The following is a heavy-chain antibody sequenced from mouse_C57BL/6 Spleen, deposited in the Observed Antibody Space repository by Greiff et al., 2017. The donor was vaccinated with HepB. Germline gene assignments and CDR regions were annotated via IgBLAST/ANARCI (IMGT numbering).Heavy chain of an antibody. J-gene: IGHJ3*01. CDR1: GFSLTSYG. V-gene: IGHV2-6*01. CDR2: IWGVGST. D-gene: IGHD1-1*01. CDR3: ASLQSSYYYGSSGAWFAY. Sequence: VMLVESGPGLVAPSQSLSITCTVSGFSLTSYGVDWVRQSPGKGLEWLGVIWGVGSTNYNSALKSRLSISKDNSKSQVFLKMNSLQTDDTAMYYCASLQSSYYYGSSGAWFAYWGQGTLVTVSA.